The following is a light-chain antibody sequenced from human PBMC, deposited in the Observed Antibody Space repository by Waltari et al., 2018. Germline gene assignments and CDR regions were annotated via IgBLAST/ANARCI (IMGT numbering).Light chain of an antibody. J-gene: IGLJ3*02. CDR1: SSDVGGYNY. V-gene: IGLV2-11*01. CDR3: CSYVGSNIYWV. CDR2: DIN. Sequence: SALTQPRSVSGSPGQSVTISCTGTSSDVGGYNYVSWYQQHPDKAPKLIIYDINKRPSGVPDRFSGAKSGNTAFLTISGLQAEDEADYYCCSYVGSNIYWVFGGGTKLTVL.